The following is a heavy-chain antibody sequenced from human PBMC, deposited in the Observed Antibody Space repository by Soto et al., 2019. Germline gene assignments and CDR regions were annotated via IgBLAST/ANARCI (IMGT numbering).Heavy chain of an antibody. V-gene: IGHV2-5*02. Sequence: QITLNESGPTQVKPRQTLTLTCTFSGFSLTTSGVGVGWIRQSPGKAPEWLALIYWDDDKSYSPSLKSTLTITKDTYKNQVVVTMADLDPADTATYYCAHRVLRTVFGLVTTTAIYFDFWGQGTPVAVSS. CDR1: GFSLTTSGVG. CDR2: IYWDDDK. D-gene: IGHD3-3*01. J-gene: IGHJ4*02. CDR3: AHRVLRTVFGLVTTTAIYFDF.